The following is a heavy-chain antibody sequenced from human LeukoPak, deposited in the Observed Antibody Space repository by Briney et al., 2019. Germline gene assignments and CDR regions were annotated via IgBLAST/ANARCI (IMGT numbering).Heavy chain of an antibody. CDR3: ATRLGGYSSTIDY. D-gene: IGHD6-13*01. J-gene: IGHJ4*02. CDR1: GGSFSGYY. Sequence: SETLSLTCAVYGGSFSGYYWSWIRQPPGKGLEWIGEINHSGSTNYNPSLKSRVTISVDPSKNQFSLKLSSVTAADTAVYYCATRLGGYSSTIDYWGQGTLVTVSS. V-gene: IGHV4-34*01. CDR2: INHSGST.